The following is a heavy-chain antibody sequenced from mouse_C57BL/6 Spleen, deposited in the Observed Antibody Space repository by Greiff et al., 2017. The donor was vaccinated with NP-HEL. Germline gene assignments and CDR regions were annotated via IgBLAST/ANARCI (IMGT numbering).Heavy chain of an antibody. D-gene: IGHD2-5*01. V-gene: IGHV3-1*01. Sequence: EVKLVESGPGMVKPSQSLSLTCTVTGYSITSGYDWHWIRHFPGNKLEWMGYISYSGSTNYNPSLKSRISITHDTSKNHFFLKLNSVTTEDTATYYCARSYYSNYAFAYWGQGTLVTVSA. CDR3: ARSYYSNYAFAY. J-gene: IGHJ3*01. CDR1: GYSITSGYD. CDR2: ISYSGST.